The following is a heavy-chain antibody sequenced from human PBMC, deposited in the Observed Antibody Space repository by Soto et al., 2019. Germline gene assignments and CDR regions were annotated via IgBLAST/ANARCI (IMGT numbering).Heavy chain of an antibody. J-gene: IGHJ4*02. Sequence: EVQLVESGGGLVQPGGSLRLSCAASGFTFSSYWMHWVRQAPGKGLVWVSRINSDGSSTSYADSVKGRFTISRDNAKNQLYRQMTSPRAEDTAVYYCAVAVAGPTAIGYWGQGTLVTVSS. CDR3: AVAVAGPTAIGY. CDR2: INSDGSST. V-gene: IGHV3-74*01. CDR1: GFTFSSYW. D-gene: IGHD6-19*01.